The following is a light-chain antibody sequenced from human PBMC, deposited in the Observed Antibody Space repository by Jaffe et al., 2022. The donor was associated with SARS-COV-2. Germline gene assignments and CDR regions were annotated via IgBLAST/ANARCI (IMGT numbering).Light chain of an antibody. CDR3: QQYDHLPLT. J-gene: IGKJ4*01. V-gene: IGKV1-33*01. CDR1: QDIRTY. CDR2: DAS. Sequence: DIQMTQSPSSLSASVGDRVTITCQASQDIRTYLNWYQQKPGKAPKLLIYDASNLERGVPSRFSGSGSGTDFIFTISSLQPEDIATYYCQQYDHLPLTFGGGTKVEIK.